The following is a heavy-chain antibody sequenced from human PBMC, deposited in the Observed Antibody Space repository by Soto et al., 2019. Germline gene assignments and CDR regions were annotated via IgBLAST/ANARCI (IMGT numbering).Heavy chain of an antibody. CDR2: INKDGSQK. CDR3: VREPGLDY. V-gene: IGHV3-7*03. Sequence: PGGSLRLSCAASGFTLSNYWMTWVRQAPGKGLEWVANINKDGSQKNYVDSVKGRFTIARDNGQNSLSLQINSLRVEDTAVYYCVREPGLDYWGQGALVTVSS. J-gene: IGHJ4*02. CDR1: GFTLSNYW. D-gene: IGHD3-10*01.